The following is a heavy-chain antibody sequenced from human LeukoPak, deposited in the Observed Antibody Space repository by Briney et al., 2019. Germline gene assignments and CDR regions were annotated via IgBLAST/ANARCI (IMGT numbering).Heavy chain of an antibody. Sequence: PGGSLRLSCAASGFTFSNYGMHWARQAPGKGLEWVAVISYDGSNKDSADSVKGRFTISRDNSKNTLYLQMNSLRADDTAMYYCARDSRHLSSTRGGLKESRGAFFDYWGQGTLVTVSS. V-gene: IGHV3-30*03. D-gene: IGHD6-13*01. CDR3: ARDSRHLSSTRGGLKESRGAFFDY. CDR2: ISYDGSNK. J-gene: IGHJ4*02. CDR1: GFTFSNYG.